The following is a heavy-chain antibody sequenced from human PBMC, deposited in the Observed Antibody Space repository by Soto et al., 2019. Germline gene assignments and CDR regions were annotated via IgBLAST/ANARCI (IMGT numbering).Heavy chain of an antibody. D-gene: IGHD4-17*01. CDR1: GGSISSGGYS. CDR2: IYHSGST. Sequence: QLQLQESGSGLVKPSQTLSLTCAVSGGSISSGGYSWSWIRQPPGKGLEWIGYIYHSGSTYYNPSLKSRVTISVDRSKNQFALKLSSVTAADTAVYYCARATVTKGGWFDPWGQGTLVTVSS. CDR3: ARATVTKGGWFDP. J-gene: IGHJ5*02. V-gene: IGHV4-30-2*01.